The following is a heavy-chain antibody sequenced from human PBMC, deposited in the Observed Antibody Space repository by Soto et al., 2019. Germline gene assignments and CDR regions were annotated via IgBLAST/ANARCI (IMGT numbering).Heavy chain of an antibody. V-gene: IGHV3-21*01. D-gene: IGHD3-3*01. Sequence: GGSLRLSCAASGFTFSSYSMNWVRQAPGKGLEWVSSISSSSSYIYYADSVKGRFTISRDNAKNSLYLQMNSLRAEDTAVYYCARPAGLFGVGGSAGMDVWGQGTTVTVSS. CDR2: ISSSSSYI. J-gene: IGHJ6*02. CDR1: GFTFSSYS. CDR3: ARPAGLFGVGGSAGMDV.